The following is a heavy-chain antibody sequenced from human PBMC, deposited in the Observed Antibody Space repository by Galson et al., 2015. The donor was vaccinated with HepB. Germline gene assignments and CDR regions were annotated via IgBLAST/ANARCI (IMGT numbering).Heavy chain of an antibody. CDR1: GDSVSSNSAA. Sequence: CAISGDSVSSNSAAWNWIRQSPSRGLEWLGRTYYRSKWYNDYAVSVKSRITINPDTSKNQFSLQLNSVTPEDTAVYYCARDAIAAAATSGNWFDPWGQGTLVTVSS. CDR3: ARDAIAAAATSGNWFDP. J-gene: IGHJ5*02. CDR2: TYYRSKWYN. D-gene: IGHD6-13*01. V-gene: IGHV6-1*01.